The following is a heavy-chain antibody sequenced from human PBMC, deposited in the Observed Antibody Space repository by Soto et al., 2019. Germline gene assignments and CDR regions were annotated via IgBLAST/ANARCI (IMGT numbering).Heavy chain of an antibody. D-gene: IGHD6-13*01. CDR2: IYSSGST. J-gene: IGHJ4*02. Sequence: PSETLSLTCSVSGSISSYYWSWIRQPAGKGLEWIGRIYSSGSTNYNPSLKSRVTMSVDTSKNQLSLKLNSVTAADTAVYYCARDGFGAAGLPYWGQGTLVTVSS. V-gene: IGHV4-4*07. CDR1: GSISSYY. CDR3: ARDGFGAAGLPY.